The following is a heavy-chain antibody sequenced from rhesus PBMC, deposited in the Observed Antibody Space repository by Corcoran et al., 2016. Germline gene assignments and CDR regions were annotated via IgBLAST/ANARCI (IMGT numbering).Heavy chain of an antibody. CDR2: ISHTGGSP. D-gene: IGHD6-43*01. J-gene: IGHJ4*01. V-gene: IGHV3S18*01. CDR3: GVAAAGGGDY. CDR1: GFSFSDYY. Sequence: EAQLVESGGGLAKPGGSLRLSCAASGFSFSDYYMYWVRQAPGKGLVWVSVISHTGGSPSYADSVKGRFTIARGNAKITLYLQMDSLRAEDTAGYYCGVAAAGGGDYWGQGVLVTVSS.